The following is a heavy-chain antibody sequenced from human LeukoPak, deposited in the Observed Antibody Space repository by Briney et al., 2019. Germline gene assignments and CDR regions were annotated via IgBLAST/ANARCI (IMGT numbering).Heavy chain of an antibody. V-gene: IGHV3-7*01. CDR2: INSDGSEK. Sequence: GGSLRLSCAASGFPFTSHWLSWFRQSPGRGLEWVAHINSDGSEKNYVDSVKGRFTISRDNARNSQFLQMNSLRAEDTAVYYCARDRNSYSSSWYGGYWGQGTLVTVSS. CDR1: GFPFTSHW. CDR3: ARDRNSYSSSWYGGY. J-gene: IGHJ4*02. D-gene: IGHD6-13*01.